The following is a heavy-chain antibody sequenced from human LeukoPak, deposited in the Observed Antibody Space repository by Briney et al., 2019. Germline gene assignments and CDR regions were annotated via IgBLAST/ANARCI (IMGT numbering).Heavy chain of an antibody. Sequence: ASVKVSCKASGYTFTSYYMHWVRQAPGQGLEWMGIINPSGGSTSYAQKFQGRVTMTRDTSTSTAYMELRSLRSDDTAVYYCARDTAMVTGYYYYYMDVWGKGTTVTVSS. V-gene: IGHV1-46*01. CDR3: ARDTAMVTGYYYYYMDV. CDR2: INPSGGST. J-gene: IGHJ6*03. CDR1: GYTFTSYY. D-gene: IGHD5-18*01.